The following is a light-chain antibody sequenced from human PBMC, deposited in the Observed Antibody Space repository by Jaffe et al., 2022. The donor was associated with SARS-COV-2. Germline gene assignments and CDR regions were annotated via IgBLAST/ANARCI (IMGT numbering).Light chain of an antibody. Sequence: QSALTQPASVSGSPGQSITLSCTGTSSDVGSYNLVSWYQHHPGKAPKLIIYEGSKRPSGVSNRFSGSKSGNTASLTISGLQVEDEADYYCCSYAGSTTFVVFGGGTKLTVL. J-gene: IGLJ2*01. CDR2: EGS. CDR1: SSDVGSYNL. V-gene: IGLV2-23*03. CDR3: CSYAGSTTFVV.